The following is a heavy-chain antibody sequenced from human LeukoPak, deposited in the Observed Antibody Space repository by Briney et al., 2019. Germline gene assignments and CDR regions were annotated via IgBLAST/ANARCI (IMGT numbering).Heavy chain of an antibody. V-gene: IGHV3-30*18. CDR3: ANTIRSALGGMDV. CDR2: ISYDGSNK. Sequence: PGRSLRLSCAASGFTFSSCGMHWVRQAPGKGLEWVAVISYDGSNKYYADSVKGRFTISRDNSKNTLYLQMNSLRAEDTAVYYCANTIRSALGGMDVWGKGTTVTVSS. CDR1: GFTFSSCG. J-gene: IGHJ6*04. D-gene: IGHD5-18*01.